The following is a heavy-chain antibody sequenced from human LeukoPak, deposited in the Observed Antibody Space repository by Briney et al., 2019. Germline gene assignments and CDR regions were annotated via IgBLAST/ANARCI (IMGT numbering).Heavy chain of an antibody. CDR1: GLNFDDSA. CDR2: ISADGGST. CDR3: AKESGKFDY. Sequence: GGSLRLSCVASGLNFDDSAMHWVRHAPGKGLGWVSLISADGGSTFSADSVKGRFSISRDNSKNSLYLQMSSLRSEDTAMYYCAKESGKFDYWGQGTLVAVSS. V-gene: IGHV3-43*02. J-gene: IGHJ4*02.